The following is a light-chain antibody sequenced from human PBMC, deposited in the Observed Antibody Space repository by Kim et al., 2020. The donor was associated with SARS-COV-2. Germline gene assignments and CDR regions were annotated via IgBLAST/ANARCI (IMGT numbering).Light chain of an antibody. J-gene: IGKJ3*01. CDR1: RTVSSN. V-gene: IGKV3-15*01. CDR3: QQYIKWPFT. Sequence: EIVMTQSPATLSVSPGERVTLSCRASRTVSSNLAWYLQKPGQAPRLLIYGTSTRTTGIPARFSGSGSGAEFSLTISSLQSVDFAVYYCQQYIKWPFTFGPGTQVDIK. CDR2: GTS.